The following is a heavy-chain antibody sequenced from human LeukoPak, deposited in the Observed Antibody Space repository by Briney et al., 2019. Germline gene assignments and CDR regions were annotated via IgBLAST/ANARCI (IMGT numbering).Heavy chain of an antibody. CDR3: AKAIWFGEFQFFDY. CDR1: GFTLSSYA. CDR2: ISGSGGTT. Sequence: GGSLRLSCAASGFTLSSYAMSWVRQAPGKGLEWVSTISGSGGTTYYADPVKGRFTISRDNSKNTLYLQMNSLRAEDTAVYYCAKAIWFGEFQFFDYWGQGTLVTVSS. J-gene: IGHJ4*02. V-gene: IGHV3-23*01. D-gene: IGHD3-10*01.